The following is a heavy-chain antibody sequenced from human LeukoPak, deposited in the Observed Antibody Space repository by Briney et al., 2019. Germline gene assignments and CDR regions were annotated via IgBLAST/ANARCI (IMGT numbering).Heavy chain of an antibody. CDR3: ARVGRGVLAANKFDP. Sequence: PSETLSLTCTVSGGSISSYYWSWIRQPPGKGLEWIGEINHSGSTNYNPSLKSRVTISVDTSKNQFSLKLSSVTAADTAVYYCARVGRGVLAANKFDPWGQGTLVTVSS. V-gene: IGHV4-34*01. CDR1: GGSISSYY. J-gene: IGHJ5*02. D-gene: IGHD2-2*01. CDR2: INHSGST.